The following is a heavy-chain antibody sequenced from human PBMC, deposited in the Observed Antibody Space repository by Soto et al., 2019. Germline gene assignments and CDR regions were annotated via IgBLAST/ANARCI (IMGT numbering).Heavy chain of an antibody. CDR1: GGSITNYY. D-gene: IGHD3-22*01. J-gene: IGHJ3*02. CDR3: TTEAYDNSGSLAFDI. Sequence: SETLSLTRTISGGSITNYYYSWIPQPPGKGLKWIGYIFHTGTTSYNPSLKSRVTLSVDTSQSQFSLKLNSVTAADTAVYYCTTEAYDNSGSLAFDIWGPGTLVNVSS. CDR2: IFHTGTT. V-gene: IGHV4-59*08.